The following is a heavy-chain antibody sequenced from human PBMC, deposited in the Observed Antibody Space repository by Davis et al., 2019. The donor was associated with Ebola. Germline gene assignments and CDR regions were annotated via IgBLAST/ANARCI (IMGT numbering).Heavy chain of an antibody. V-gene: IGHV3-53*01. CDR1: GFTVSSNY. CDR2: IYSGGST. J-gene: IGHJ4*02. Sequence: PGGSLRLSCAASGFTVSSNYMSWVRQAPGKGLEWVSVIYSGGSTYYADSVKGRFTISRDNSKNTLYLQMNSLRAEDTAVYYCARVGTSSGWYVGFDYWGQGTLVTVSS. D-gene: IGHD6-19*01. CDR3: ARVGTSSGWYVGFDY.